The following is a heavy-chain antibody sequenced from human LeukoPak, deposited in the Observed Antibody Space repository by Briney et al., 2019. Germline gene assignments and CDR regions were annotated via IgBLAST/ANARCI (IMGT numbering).Heavy chain of an antibody. D-gene: IGHD3-22*01. V-gene: IGHV3-21*06. CDR1: GFTFSHYN. Sequence: GGSLRLSCAASGFTFSHYNMNWARQAPGKGLEWVATISSGSYYIYYADSVKGRFTISRDNGKNSLFLQMSSLRAEDTAVSYCARAGENSGYYYYPDYWGQGALVTVSS. CDR3: ARAGENSGYYYYPDY. CDR2: ISSGSYYI. J-gene: IGHJ4*02.